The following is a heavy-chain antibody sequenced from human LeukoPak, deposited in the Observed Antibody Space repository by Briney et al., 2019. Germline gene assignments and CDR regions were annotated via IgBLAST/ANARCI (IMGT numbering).Heavy chain of an antibody. Sequence: PGGSLRLSCAASGFTFSSYAMSWVRQAPGKWLGWVSAISGSGGSTYYADSVKGRFTISSDNSKNTLYLQMNSLRAEDTDVYYCAKGVSYYGSASYPDYWGQGTLVTVSS. CDR2: ISGSGGST. CDR1: GFTFSSYA. CDR3: AKGVSYYGSASYPDY. D-gene: IGHD3-10*01. V-gene: IGHV3-23*01. J-gene: IGHJ4*02.